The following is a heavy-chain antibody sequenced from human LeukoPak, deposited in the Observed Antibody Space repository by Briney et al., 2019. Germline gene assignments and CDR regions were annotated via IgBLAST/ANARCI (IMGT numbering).Heavy chain of an antibody. J-gene: IGHJ4*02. D-gene: IGHD6-13*01. CDR2: ISSDGNNK. CDR3: ARIGYSISWSGDY. V-gene: IGHV3-30-3*01. Sequence: GGSLRLSCAASGFTFSSYAMHWVRQAPGKGLEWVALISSDGNNKYYADSVKGRFSISRDNSKNTLYLQMNGLRVEDTAVYYCARIGYSISWSGDYWGQGSLVTVSS. CDR1: GFTFSSYA.